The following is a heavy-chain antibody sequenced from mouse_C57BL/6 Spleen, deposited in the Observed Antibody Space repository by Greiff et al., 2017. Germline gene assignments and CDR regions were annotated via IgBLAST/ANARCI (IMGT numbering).Heavy chain of an antibody. V-gene: IGHV14-3*01. CDR3: APSGGTEYYFDY. Sequence: VQLQQSVAELVRPGASVKLSCTASGFNIKNTYMPWVKQRPEQGLEWIGRIDPANGTTKYAPKFQGKATITADTSSNTAYLQLSSLTSEDTASYYCAPSGGTEYYFDYWGQGTTLTVSS. CDR2: IDPANGTT. D-gene: IGHD1-1*02. CDR1: GFNIKNTY. J-gene: IGHJ2*01.